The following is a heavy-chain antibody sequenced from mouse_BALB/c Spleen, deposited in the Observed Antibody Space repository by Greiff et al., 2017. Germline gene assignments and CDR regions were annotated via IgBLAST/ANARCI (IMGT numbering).Heavy chain of an antibody. V-gene: IGHV5-12-2*01. CDR3: ARQSNYSFAY. CDR1: GFTFSSYT. CDR2: ISNGGGST. Sequence: EVHLVESGGGLVQPGGSLKLSCAASGFTFSSYTMSWVRQTPEKRLEWVAYISNGGGSTYYPDTVKGRFTISRDNAKNTLYLQMSSLKSEDTAMYYCARQSNYSFAYWGQGTLVTVSA. J-gene: IGHJ3*01. D-gene: IGHD2-5*01.